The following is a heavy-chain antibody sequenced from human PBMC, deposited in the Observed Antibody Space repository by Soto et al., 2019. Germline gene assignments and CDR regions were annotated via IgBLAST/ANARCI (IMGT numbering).Heavy chain of an antibody. D-gene: IGHD6-19*01. CDR1: GGTFSSYA. J-gene: IGHJ5*02. CDR3: ARDRGWYLRWFDP. V-gene: IGHV1-69*13. CDR2: IIPTFGTA. Sequence: ASVKVSCKASGGTFSSYAISWVRQAPGQGLEWMGGIIPTFGTANYAQKFQGRVTITADESTSTAYMELSSLRSEDTAVYYCARDRGWYLRWFDPWGQGTLVTVSS.